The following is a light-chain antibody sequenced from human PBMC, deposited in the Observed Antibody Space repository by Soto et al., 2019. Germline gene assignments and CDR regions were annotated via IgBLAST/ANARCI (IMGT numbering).Light chain of an antibody. V-gene: IGLV1-47*01. CDR2: RNN. CDR3: AAWDDSLSGWV. Sequence: QSVLTQPPSASGTPGQRVTISCSGSSSNIGSNYVYWYQQLPGTAPKVLIYRNNQWPSGVPDQFSGSKSGTSASLAIGGLRSEDEADYYCAAWDDSLSGWVFGGGTKLTVL. J-gene: IGLJ3*02. CDR1: SSNIGSNY.